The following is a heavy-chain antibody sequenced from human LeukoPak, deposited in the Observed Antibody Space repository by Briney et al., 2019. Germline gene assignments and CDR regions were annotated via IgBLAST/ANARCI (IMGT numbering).Heavy chain of an antibody. CDR3: ARGGLSIMGY. CDR2: ISGSGGTT. D-gene: IGHD2/OR15-2a*01. J-gene: IGHJ4*02. V-gene: IGHV3-23*01. CDR1: GFIFSNYG. Sequence: GGSLRLSCAASGFIFSNYGMNWVRRAPGKGLEWVSAISGSGGTTYYADSVKGRFTISRDNARNSLYLQMNSLRAEDTAVYFCARGGLSIMGYWGQGTLVTVSS.